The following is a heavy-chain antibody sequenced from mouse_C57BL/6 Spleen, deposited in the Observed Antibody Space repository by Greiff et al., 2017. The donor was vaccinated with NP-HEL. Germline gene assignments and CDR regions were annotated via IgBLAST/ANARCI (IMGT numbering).Heavy chain of an antibody. CDR2: IYPGDGDT. CDR3: AIPSDSSGYGFAY. CDR1: GYAFSSSW. V-gene: IGHV1-82*01. D-gene: IGHD3-2*02. Sequence: QVQLQQSGPELVKPGASVKISCKASGYAFSSSWMNWVKQRPGKGLEWIGRIYPGDGDTNYNGKFKGKATLTADKSSSTAYMQLSSLTSEDSAVYFCAIPSDSSGYGFAYWGQGTLVTVSA. J-gene: IGHJ3*01.